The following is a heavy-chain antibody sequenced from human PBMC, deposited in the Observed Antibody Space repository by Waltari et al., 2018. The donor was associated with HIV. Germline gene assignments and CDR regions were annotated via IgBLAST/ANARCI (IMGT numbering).Heavy chain of an antibody. CDR2: IYPGDSDT. CDR3: ARDPHAAAGHDAFDI. J-gene: IGHJ3*02. Sequence: EVQLVQSGAEVKKPGESLKISCKGSGYSFTSYWIGWVRQLPGKGLEWMGIIYPGDSDTRYSPSFQGQVTISADKSISTAYLQWSSLKASDTAMYYCARDPHAAAGHDAFDIWGQGTMVTVSS. CDR1: GYSFTSYW. V-gene: IGHV5-51*03. D-gene: IGHD6-13*01.